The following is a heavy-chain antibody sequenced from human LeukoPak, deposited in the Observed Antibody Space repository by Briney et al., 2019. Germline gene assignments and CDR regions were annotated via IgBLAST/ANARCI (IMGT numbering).Heavy chain of an antibody. CDR3: ARWVGSSSPSYYYYYMDV. CDR1: GGTFSSYT. Sequence: SVKVSCKASGGTFSSYTISWVRQAPGQGLEWMGRIIPILGIANYAQKFQGRVTITADKSTSTANMELRSLRSDDTAVYYCARWVGSSSPSYYYYYMDVWGKGTTVTVSS. J-gene: IGHJ6*03. D-gene: IGHD6-6*01. CDR2: IIPILGIA. V-gene: IGHV1-69*02.